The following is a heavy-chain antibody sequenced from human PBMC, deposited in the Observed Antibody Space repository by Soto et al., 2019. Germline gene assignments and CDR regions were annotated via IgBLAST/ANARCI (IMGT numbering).Heavy chain of an antibody. CDR3: AKGGFWVHYGMDV. CDR1: GSSFSAYA. J-gene: IGHJ6*02. CDR2: ISRSGDYT. D-gene: IGHD7-27*01. Sequence: EVQLLESGGGLVQPGGSLRLSCAASGSSFSAYAMNWVRQAPGKGLEWVSAISRSGDYTFYSDSVKGRFTISRDTSRNTVYMEMNSLRAEDTAVYYCAKGGFWVHYGMDVWGQGTTVSVSS. V-gene: IGHV3-23*01.